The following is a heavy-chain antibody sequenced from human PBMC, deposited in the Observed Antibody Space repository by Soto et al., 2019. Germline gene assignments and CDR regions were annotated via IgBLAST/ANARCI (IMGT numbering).Heavy chain of an antibody. Sequence: EVQLLESGGGLVQPGGSLRLSCAASGFTFSSYAMSWVRQAPGKGLEWVSAISGSGGSTYYADSVKGRFTISRDNSTNTLSLQMNSLRAEDTAVYYCAKLPSGMAARRGGEGYFDLWGRGTLVTVSS. CDR3: AKLPSGMAARRGGEGYFDL. CDR2: ISGSGGST. J-gene: IGHJ2*01. D-gene: IGHD6-6*01. CDR1: GFTFSSYA. V-gene: IGHV3-23*01.